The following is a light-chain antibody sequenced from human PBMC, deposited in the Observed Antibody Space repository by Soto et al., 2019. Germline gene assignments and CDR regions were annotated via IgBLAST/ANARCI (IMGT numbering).Light chain of an antibody. CDR1: QSVSSNY. CDR3: QQYGSSPTWT. CDR2: GAS. J-gene: IGKJ1*01. Sequence: EIVLTQSPATLSSFPGDRATLSCRASQSVSSNYLAWYQQKPGQAPRLLIYGASTRATGIPDRFSGSGSGTDFTLTISRLEPEDSAVYYCQQYGSSPTWTFGQGTKVDIK. V-gene: IGKV3-20*01.